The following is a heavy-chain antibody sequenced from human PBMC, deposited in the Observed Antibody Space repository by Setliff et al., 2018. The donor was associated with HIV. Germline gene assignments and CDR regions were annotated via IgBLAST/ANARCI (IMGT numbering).Heavy chain of an antibody. D-gene: IGHD4-4*01. V-gene: IGHV1-46*01. CDR3: AKTQTVITVYGPFDS. CDR1: KGTFTTYR. J-gene: IGHJ4*02. Sequence: ASVKVSCKASKGTFTTYRFTWVRQAPGQGLEWMGVINPTGGSTRNTQKFQGRVAMTRDTSTSTAYMELSSLRSEDTAVYYCAKTQTVITVYGPFDSWGQGTPVTVSS. CDR2: INPTGGST.